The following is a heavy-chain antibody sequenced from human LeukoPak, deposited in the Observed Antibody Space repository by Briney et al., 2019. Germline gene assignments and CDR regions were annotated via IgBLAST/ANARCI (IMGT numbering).Heavy chain of an antibody. D-gene: IGHD5-18*01. CDR3: ATGYSYGRELYYFDY. CDR2: INTNTGNP. J-gene: IGHJ4*02. CDR1: GYTFTSYT. Sequence: ASVKVSCKASGYTFTSYTMNWVRQAPGQGLEWMGWINTNTGNPTYAQGFTGRFVFSLDTSVSTAYLQISSLKAEDSAVYYCATGYSYGRELYYFDYWGQGTLVTVSS. V-gene: IGHV7-4-1*02.